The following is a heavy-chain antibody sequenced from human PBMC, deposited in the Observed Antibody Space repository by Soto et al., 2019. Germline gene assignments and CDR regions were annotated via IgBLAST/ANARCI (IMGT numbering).Heavy chain of an antibody. CDR2: ISYDGSNK. D-gene: IGHD6-13*01. V-gene: IGHV3-30-3*01. J-gene: IGHJ4*02. Sequence: QVQLVESGGGVVQPGRSLRLSCAASGFTFSSYAMHWVRQAPGKGLEWVAGISYDGSNKYYADSVKGRFTISRDNSKNTLYLQMNSLRAEDTAVYYCARGRGRNSIAAAGSYAYWGQGTLVTVSS. CDR3: ARGRGRNSIAAAGSYAY. CDR1: GFTFSSYA.